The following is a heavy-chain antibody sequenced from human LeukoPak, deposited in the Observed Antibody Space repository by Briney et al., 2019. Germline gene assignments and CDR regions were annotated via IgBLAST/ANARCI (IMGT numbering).Heavy chain of an antibody. CDR2: ITGSGGST. Sequence: QPGGSLRLSCAASGFTFSSYAMSWVRQAPGKGLEWVSSITGSGGSTYHADSVKGRFTISRDNSKNTLYLQMNSLRAEDTAVYFCAKTIVGATSFDYWGQGTLVTVSS. CDR3: AKTIVGATSFDY. V-gene: IGHV3-23*01. J-gene: IGHJ4*02. D-gene: IGHD1-26*01. CDR1: GFTFSSYA.